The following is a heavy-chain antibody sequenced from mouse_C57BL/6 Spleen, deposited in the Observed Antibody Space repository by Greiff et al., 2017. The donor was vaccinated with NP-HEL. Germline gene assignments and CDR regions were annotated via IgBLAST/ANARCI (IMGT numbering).Heavy chain of an antibody. CDR3: ARGGYYDYDWD. CDR2: IYPGDGDT. J-gene: IGHJ3*01. V-gene: IGHV1-82*01. D-gene: IGHD2-4*01. CDR1: GYAFSSSW. Sequence: QVQLQQSGPELVKPGASVKISCKASGYAFSSSWMNWVKQRPGKGLEWIGRIYPGDGDTNYNGKFKGKATLTADKSSSTAYSQLSSLPSEDSAVYCCARGGYYDYDWDWGKGTMGTVDA.